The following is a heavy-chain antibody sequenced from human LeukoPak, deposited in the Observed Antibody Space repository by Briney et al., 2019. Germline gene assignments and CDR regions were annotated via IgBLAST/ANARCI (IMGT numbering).Heavy chain of an antibody. CDR2: VSYSGGT. Sequence: SETLSLTCTVSGASVSSHYWSWIRQPPGKGLEWIGYVSYSGGTNYNPSLKSRVTISLDTSKDQFSLRLNSVTAADTAGYYCARLSTYYDFWSPLDYWGQGTLVTVSS. CDR1: GASVSSHY. V-gene: IGHV4-59*02. J-gene: IGHJ4*02. D-gene: IGHD3-3*01. CDR3: ARLSTYYDFWSPLDY.